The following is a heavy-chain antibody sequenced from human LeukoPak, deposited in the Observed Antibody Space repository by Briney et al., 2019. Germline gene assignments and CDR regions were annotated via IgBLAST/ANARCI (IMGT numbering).Heavy chain of an antibody. Sequence: SETPSLTCTVSGGSISDYYWNWIRQPPGKGLEWIGYIHYSGTTNYNPSLKSRVTISLDTSKNQFSLRLTSVTAADTAVYYCARWDYYGSGSRRLDHWGQGTLVTVSS. J-gene: IGHJ4*02. D-gene: IGHD3-10*01. CDR2: IHYSGTT. V-gene: IGHV4-59*08. CDR3: ARWDYYGSGSRRLDH. CDR1: GGSISDYY.